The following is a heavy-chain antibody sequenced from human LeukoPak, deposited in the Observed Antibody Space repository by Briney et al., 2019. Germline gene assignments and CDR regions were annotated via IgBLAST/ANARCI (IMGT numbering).Heavy chain of an antibody. CDR2: MNPKTGNA. V-gene: IGHV1-8*03. CDR3: VRVGYSNSYDY. D-gene: IGHD4-11*01. J-gene: IGHJ4*02. CDR1: GYTFTNFD. Sequence: ASVKVSCKPSGYTFTNFDINWVRQASGQGLEWMGWMNPKTGNAGYEPKFQGRVTITWDASIRTAFMDLSSLRSEDTAVYYCVRVGYSNSYDYWGQGTQVIVSS.